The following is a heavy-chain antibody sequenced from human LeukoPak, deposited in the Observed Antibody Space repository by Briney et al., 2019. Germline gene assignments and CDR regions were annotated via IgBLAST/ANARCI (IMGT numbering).Heavy chain of an antibody. Sequence: GGSLRLSCAASGFTFSGYAMHWVRQAPGKGLEYVSTISSNGGNTYYANSMKGRFTISRDNSKNTLSLQMGSLRAEDMAVYYCARSRGLDPHYYYYMDVWGKGTTVTVSS. D-gene: IGHD3-10*01. CDR2: ISSNGGNT. CDR3: ARSRGLDPHYYYYMDV. J-gene: IGHJ6*03. CDR1: GFTFSGYA. V-gene: IGHV3-64*01.